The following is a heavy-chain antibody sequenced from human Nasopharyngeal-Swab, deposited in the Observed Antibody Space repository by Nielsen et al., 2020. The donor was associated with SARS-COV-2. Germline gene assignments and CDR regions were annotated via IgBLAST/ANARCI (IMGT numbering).Heavy chain of an antibody. D-gene: IGHD3-3*01. Sequence: WIRQPPGKGLEWIGSIYYSGSTYYNPSLKSRVTISVDTSKNQSSLKLSSVTAADTAVYYCARAIFGVVIIFNYYYMDVWGKGTTVTVSS. CDR2: IYYSGST. J-gene: IGHJ6*03. CDR3: ARAIFGVVIIFNYYYMDV. V-gene: IGHV4-39*01.